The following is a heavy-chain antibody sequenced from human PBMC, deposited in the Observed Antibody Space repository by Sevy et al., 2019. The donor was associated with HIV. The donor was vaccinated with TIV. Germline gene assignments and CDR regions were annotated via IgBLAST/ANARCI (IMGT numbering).Heavy chain of an antibody. CDR3: VKEVSEYSYSDY. CDR1: GFTFGNYA. Sequence: GGSLRLSCAASGFTFGNYAMSWVRQTPGKGLEWVSAISGTAHRTYYTDSVKGRFTISRVNSKNMLFLQMNSLRAEDTAVYYCVKEVSEYSYSDYWGQGTLVTVSS. CDR2: ISGTAHRT. D-gene: IGHD5-18*01. V-gene: IGHV3-23*01. J-gene: IGHJ4*02.